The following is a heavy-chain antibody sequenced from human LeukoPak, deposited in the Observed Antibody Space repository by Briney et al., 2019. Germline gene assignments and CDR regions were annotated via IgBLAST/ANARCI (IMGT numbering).Heavy chain of an antibody. CDR1: GGSFSGYY. Sequence: KPSETLSLTCAVYGGSFSGYYWSWIRQPPGKGLEWIGEINHSGSTNYNPSLKSRVTISVDTSKNQFSLKLSSVTPADTAVYYCARGSLPSYRPHNWFDPWGQGTLVTVSS. V-gene: IGHV4-34*01. D-gene: IGHD5-18*01. CDR3: ARGSLPSYRPHNWFDP. CDR2: INHSGST. J-gene: IGHJ5*02.